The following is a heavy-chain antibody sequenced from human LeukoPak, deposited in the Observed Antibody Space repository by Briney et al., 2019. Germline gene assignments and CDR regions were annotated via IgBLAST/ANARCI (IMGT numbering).Heavy chain of an antibody. D-gene: IGHD2-21*02. J-gene: IGHJ5*02. CDR3: ARDGCGGDCYSGPAGFDP. Sequence: SETLSLTCTVSGGSISSYYWSWIRQPPGEGLEWIGYIYYSGSTNYNPSLKSRVTISVDTSKNQFSLKLSSVTAADTAVYYCARDGCGGDCYSGPAGFDPWGQGTLVTVSS. V-gene: IGHV4-59*01. CDR1: GGSISSYY. CDR2: IYYSGST.